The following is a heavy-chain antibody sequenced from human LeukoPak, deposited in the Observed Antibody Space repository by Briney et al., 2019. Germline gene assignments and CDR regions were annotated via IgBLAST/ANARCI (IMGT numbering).Heavy chain of an antibody. CDR1: GFTFSNFG. CDR2: ISSRSSTI. Sequence: GGSLRLSCAASGFTFSNFGVNWVRQAPGKGLEWVSYISSRSSTIYYADSVKGRFTISRDNSYNTVSLQMNSLRDEDTGVYYCAKGLRTGVGPYMGYHYYMDVWGKGATVTVSS. D-gene: IGHD3-16*01. J-gene: IGHJ6*03. V-gene: IGHV3-48*02. CDR3: AKGLRTGVGPYMGYHYYMDV.